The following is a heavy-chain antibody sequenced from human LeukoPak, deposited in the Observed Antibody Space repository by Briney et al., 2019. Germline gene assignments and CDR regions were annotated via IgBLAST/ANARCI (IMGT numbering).Heavy chain of an antibody. J-gene: IGHJ6*02. D-gene: IGHD3-10*01. V-gene: IGHV3-48*01. CDR2: ISSSSSTI. Sequence: GGSLGLSCAASGFTFSSYSMNWVRQAPGKGLEWVSYISSSSSTIYYADSVKGRFTISRDNAKNSLYLQMNSLRAEDTAVYYCARDIGYYGSGSYYRLSLYYYGMDVWGQGTTVTVSS. CDR3: ARDIGYYGSGSYYRLSLYYYGMDV. CDR1: GFTFSSYS.